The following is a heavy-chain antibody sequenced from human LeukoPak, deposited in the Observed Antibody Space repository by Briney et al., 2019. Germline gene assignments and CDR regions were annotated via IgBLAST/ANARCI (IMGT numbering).Heavy chain of an antibody. D-gene: IGHD6-13*01. V-gene: IGHV1-69*05. CDR1: GGTFSSYA. CDR2: IIPIFGTA. J-gene: IGHJ4*02. Sequence: SVKVSCKASGGTFSSYAISWVRQAPGQGLEWMGRIIPIFGTANYAQRFQGRVTITTDESTSTAYMELSSLRSEDTAVYYCAREAAAALLYFDYWGQGTLVTVSS. CDR3: AREAAAALLYFDY.